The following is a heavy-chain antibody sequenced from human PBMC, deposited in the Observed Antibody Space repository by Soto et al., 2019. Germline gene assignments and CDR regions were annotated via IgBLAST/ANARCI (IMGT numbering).Heavy chain of an antibody. CDR1: GYTFTSYD. V-gene: IGHV1-8*01. Sequence: QVQLVQSGAEVKKPGASVKVSCKASGYTFTSYDINWVRQATGQGREWMGWMNPNSGNTGYAQKFQGRVTMTRNTSISTAYMELSSLRSEDTAVYYCARVRKLLGAYYYYGMDVWGQGTTVTVSS. D-gene: IGHD1-26*01. CDR2: MNPNSGNT. J-gene: IGHJ6*02. CDR3: ARVRKLLGAYYYYGMDV.